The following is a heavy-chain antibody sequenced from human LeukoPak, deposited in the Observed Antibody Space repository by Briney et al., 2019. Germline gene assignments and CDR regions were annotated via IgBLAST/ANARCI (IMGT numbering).Heavy chain of an antibody. CDR1: GYTFTSYY. J-gene: IGHJ3*02. Sequence: SVKVSCKASGYTFTSYYMHWVRQAPGQGLEWMGRIIPILGIANYAQKFQGRVTITADKSTSTAYMELSSLRSEDTAVYYCARSLVRGVIGDAFDIWGQGTMVTVSS. CDR2: IIPILGIA. V-gene: IGHV1-69*02. D-gene: IGHD3-10*01. CDR3: ARSLVRGVIGDAFDI.